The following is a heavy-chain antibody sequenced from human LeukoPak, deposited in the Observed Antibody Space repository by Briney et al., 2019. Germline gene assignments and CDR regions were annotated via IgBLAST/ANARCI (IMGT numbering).Heavy chain of an antibody. CDR3: ARDWFHAIDY. D-gene: IGHD2/OR15-2a*01. CDR1: GFTFSSYN. Sequence: GGSLRLSCAASGFTFSSYNMNWVRQAPGKGLEWVSSTTSSSSYIYYADSVKGRFTISRDNAKNTLYLQMNSLRAEDTAVYYCARDWFHAIDYWGQGTLVTVSS. V-gene: IGHV3-21*01. J-gene: IGHJ4*02. CDR2: TTSSSSYI.